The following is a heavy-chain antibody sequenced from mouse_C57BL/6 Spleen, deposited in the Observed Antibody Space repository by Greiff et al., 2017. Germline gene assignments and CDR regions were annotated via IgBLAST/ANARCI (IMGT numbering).Heavy chain of an antibody. V-gene: IGHV5-4*01. CDR2: ISDGGSYT. CDR3: ARDGGSKRVYFDY. J-gene: IGHJ2*01. D-gene: IGHD1-3*01. CDR1: GFTFSSYA. Sequence: EVQVVESGGGLVKPGGSLKLSCAASGFTFSSYAMSWVRQTPEKRLEWVATISDGGSYTYYPDNVKGRFTISRDNAKNNLYLQMSHLKSEDTAMYYWARDGGSKRVYFDYWGQGTTLTVSS.